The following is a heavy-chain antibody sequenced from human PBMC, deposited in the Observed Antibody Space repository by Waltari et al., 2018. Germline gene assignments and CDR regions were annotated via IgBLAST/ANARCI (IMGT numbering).Heavy chain of an antibody. V-gene: IGHV1-8*01. CDR2: MNPNSGNT. CDR1: GYTFTSYD. D-gene: IGHD3-16*01. CDR3: ATWEDIMDYYYYGMDV. J-gene: IGHJ6*02. Sequence: QVQLVQSGAEVKKPGASVKVSCKASGYTFTSYDINWVRQATGQGLEWMGWMNPNSGNTGYAQKFQGRVTMTRNTSISTAYMELSSLRSEDTAVYYCATWEDIMDYYYYGMDVWGQGTTVTVSS.